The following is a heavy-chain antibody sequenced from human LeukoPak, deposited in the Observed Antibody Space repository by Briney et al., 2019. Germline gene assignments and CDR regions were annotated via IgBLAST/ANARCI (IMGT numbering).Heavy chain of an antibody. V-gene: IGHV4-34*01. CDR1: GGSFSDYY. D-gene: IGHD6-19*01. CDR2: INHSGIT. CDR3: ASDTVAGTG. Sequence: SETPSLTCAVFGGSFSDYYWSWIRQPPGKGLEWIGEINHSGITNYNPSLKSRVTISADTSKNQFSLKLSSVTAADTSVYYCASDTVAGTGWGQGTLVTVSS. J-gene: IGHJ4*02.